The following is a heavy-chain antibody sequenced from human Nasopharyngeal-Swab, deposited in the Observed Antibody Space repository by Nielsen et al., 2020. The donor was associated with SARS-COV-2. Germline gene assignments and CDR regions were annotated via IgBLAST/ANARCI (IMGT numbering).Heavy chain of an antibody. CDR2: FDPEDGET. Sequence: ASVKVSCKASGYTFINYGLSWVRQAPGKGLEWVGGFDPEDGETIYAQKFQGRVTMTEDTSTDTAYMELSSLTSEDTAVYYCTTVAGSYGRFDYWGQGTLVTVSS. D-gene: IGHD1-26*01. V-gene: IGHV1-24*01. CDR3: TTVAGSYGRFDY. CDR1: GYTFINYG. J-gene: IGHJ4*02.